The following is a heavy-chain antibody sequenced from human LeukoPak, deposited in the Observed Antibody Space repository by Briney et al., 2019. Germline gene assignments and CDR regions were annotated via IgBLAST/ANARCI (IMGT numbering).Heavy chain of an antibody. CDR1: GYSISSGYY. J-gene: IGHJ4*02. V-gene: IGHV4-61*01. CDR2: IYYSGST. D-gene: IGHD5-18*01. CDR3: ARVGAQRGYSYGRTFDY. Sequence: SETLSLTCTVSGYSISSGYYWGWIRQPPGKGLEWIGYIYYSGSTNYNPSLKSRVTISVDTSKSQFSLKLSSVTAADTAVYYCARVGAQRGYSYGRTFDYWGQGTLVTVSS.